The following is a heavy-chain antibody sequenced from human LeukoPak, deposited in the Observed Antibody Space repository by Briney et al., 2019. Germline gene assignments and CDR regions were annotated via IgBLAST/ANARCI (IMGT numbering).Heavy chain of an antibody. Sequence: SQTLSLTCTVSGGSISSGGHYWSWIRQHPGKGLEWIGYIYYGGSTYYNPSLKSRVTISVDTSKNQFSLKLSSVTAADTAVYYCARYYDSSGYYRYFDYWGQGTLVTVSS. CDR1: GGSISSGGHY. V-gene: IGHV4-31*03. CDR2: IYYGGST. D-gene: IGHD3-22*01. CDR3: ARYYDSSGYYRYFDY. J-gene: IGHJ4*02.